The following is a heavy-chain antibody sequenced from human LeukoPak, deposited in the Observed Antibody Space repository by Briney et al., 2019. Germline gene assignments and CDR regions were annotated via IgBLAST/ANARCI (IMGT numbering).Heavy chain of an antibody. Sequence: SETLSLTCTVSGGSISSYYWSWIRQPPGKGLEWIGYIYYSGSTNYNPSLKSRVTISVDTSKNQFSLKLSSVTAADTAVYYCARDLDSSGYPSAFDIWGQGTMVTVSS. D-gene: IGHD3-22*01. J-gene: IGHJ3*02. CDR1: GGSISSYY. CDR2: IYYSGST. V-gene: IGHV4-59*01. CDR3: ARDLDSSGYPSAFDI.